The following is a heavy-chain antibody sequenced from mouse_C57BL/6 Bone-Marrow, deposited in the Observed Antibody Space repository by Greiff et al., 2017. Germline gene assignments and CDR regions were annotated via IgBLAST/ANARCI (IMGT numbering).Heavy chain of an antibody. Sequence: EVMLVESGGDLVKPGGSLKLSCAAPGFTFSSYGMSWVRQTPDKRLEWVATFSSGGSYTYYPDSVKGRFTISGDSAKNTLCRQMSSLKSEDTAMYDSARLLRKYFDYWGQGTTLTVSS. CDR3: ARLLRKYFDY. CDR2: FSSGGSYT. D-gene: IGHD2-3*01. CDR1: GFTFSSYG. J-gene: IGHJ2*01. V-gene: IGHV5-6*01.